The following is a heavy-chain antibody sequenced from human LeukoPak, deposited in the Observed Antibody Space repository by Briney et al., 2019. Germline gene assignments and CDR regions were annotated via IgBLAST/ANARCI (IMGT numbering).Heavy chain of an antibody. CDR3: TRSVRNGHFDY. CDR1: GYTLTDLS. CDR2: FDPEYGET. J-gene: IGHJ4*02. Sequence: ASVKVSCKVSGYTLTDLSMHWVRQAPGKGLEWMGGFDPEYGETIYAQKFQGRVTMTEDTSTDTAYMDLSSLRFEDTAVYFCTRSVRNGHFDYWGQGTLVTVSS. V-gene: IGHV1-24*01. D-gene: IGHD2-8*01.